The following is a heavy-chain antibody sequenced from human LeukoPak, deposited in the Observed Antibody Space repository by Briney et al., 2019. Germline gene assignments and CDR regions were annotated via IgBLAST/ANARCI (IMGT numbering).Heavy chain of an antibody. CDR3: ATPVRYCSGGSCYRTYYYYGMDV. CDR1: GYTLTELS. J-gene: IGHJ6*04. CDR2: FDPEDGET. V-gene: IGHV1-24*01. D-gene: IGHD2-15*01. Sequence: GASVKVSCKVFGYTLTELSMHWVRQAPGKGLEWMGGFDPEDGETIYAQKFQGRVTMTEDTSTDTAYMELSSLRSEDTAVYYCATPVRYCSGGSCYRTYYYYGMDVWGKGTTVTVSS.